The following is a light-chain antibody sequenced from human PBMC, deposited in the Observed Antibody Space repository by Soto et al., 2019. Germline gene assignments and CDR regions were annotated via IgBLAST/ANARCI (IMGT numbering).Light chain of an antibody. Sequence: QSVLTQPPSASGTPGQRVTISCSGSTSIIGSNYVYWYQQLPGTAPKLLIYSNNQRPSGVPDRFSGSKSGTSASLAISGLRSEDEADYHCAAWDDSLSGLVFGGGTKLTVL. CDR3: AAWDDSLSGLV. CDR2: SNN. V-gene: IGLV1-47*01. CDR1: TSIIGSNY. J-gene: IGLJ2*01.